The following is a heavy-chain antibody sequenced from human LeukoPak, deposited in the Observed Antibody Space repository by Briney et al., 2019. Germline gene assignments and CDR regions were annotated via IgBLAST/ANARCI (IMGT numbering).Heavy chain of an antibody. CDR2: IYYSGST. CDR1: GGSISSGSYY. CDR3: ARAQYYYDSSGYYYFDY. V-gene: IGHV4-31*03. Sequence: PSETLSLTCTVSGGSISSGSYYWSWIRQHPGKGLEWIGYIYYSGSTYYNPSLKSRVTISVDTSKNQFSLKLSSVTAADTAVYYCARAQYYYDSSGYYYFDYWGQGTLVTVSS. D-gene: IGHD3-22*01. J-gene: IGHJ4*02.